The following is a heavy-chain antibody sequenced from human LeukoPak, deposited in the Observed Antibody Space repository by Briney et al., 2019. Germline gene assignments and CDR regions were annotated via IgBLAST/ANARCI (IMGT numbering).Heavy chain of an antibody. CDR3: ARGPAVLMVYALDY. D-gene: IGHD2-8*01. CDR2: INHSGST. J-gene: IGHJ4*02. Sequence: SETLSLTCTVSGGSISSHYWSWLRQPPGKGLEWIGEINHSGSTNYNPSLKSRVTISVDTSKNQFSLKLSSVTAADTAVYYCARGPAVLMVYALDYWGQGTLVTVSS. V-gene: IGHV4-34*01. CDR1: GGSISSHY.